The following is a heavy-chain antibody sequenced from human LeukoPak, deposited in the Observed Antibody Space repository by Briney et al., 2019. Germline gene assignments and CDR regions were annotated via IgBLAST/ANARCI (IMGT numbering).Heavy chain of an antibody. J-gene: IGHJ4*02. CDR2: LRSEGRNK. CDR3: AKDLYSRGWCPTTFDH. D-gene: IGHD6-19*01. Sequence: GVSVRLFCAASVYTYGLYGMLWARQASAKGREGGAFLRSEGRNKYYADSVKGRFTIPRDNSKNHLYLQMNSLRPEDTAVYYCAKDLYSRGWCPTTFDHWGQGTLVTVSS. CDR1: VYTYGLYG. V-gene: IGHV3-30*02.